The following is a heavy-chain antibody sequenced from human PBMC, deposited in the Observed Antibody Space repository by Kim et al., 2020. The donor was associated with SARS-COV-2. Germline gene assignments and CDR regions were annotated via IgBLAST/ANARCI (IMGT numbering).Heavy chain of an antibody. Sequence: ASVKVSCKASGYTFIDYYIQWVRQDPGQGLEWMGRINLKNGDTNTAQRLQGRVTMTRDTSINTVYMELSSLTSDDTAVYYCARGGCSSSCHDFWGQGTLGTVSS. V-gene: IGHV1-2*06. CDR1: GYTFIDYY. J-gene: IGHJ4*02. CDR2: INLKNGDT. D-gene: IGHD2-2*01. CDR3: ARGGCSSSCHDF.